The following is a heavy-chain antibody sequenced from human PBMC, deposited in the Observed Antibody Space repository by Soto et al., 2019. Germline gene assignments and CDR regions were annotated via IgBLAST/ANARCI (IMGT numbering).Heavy chain of an antibody. Sequence: GGSLRLSCAASGFTFSSYSMNWVRQAPGKGLEWVSYISSSSSTIYYTDSVKGRFTISRDNAKNSLYLQMNSLRAEDTAVYYCARDFLGGAGVPSNFDYWGQGTLVTVSS. V-gene: IGHV3-48*01. CDR1: GFTFSSYS. CDR3: ARDFLGGAGVPSNFDY. CDR2: ISSSSSTI. D-gene: IGHD1-26*01. J-gene: IGHJ4*02.